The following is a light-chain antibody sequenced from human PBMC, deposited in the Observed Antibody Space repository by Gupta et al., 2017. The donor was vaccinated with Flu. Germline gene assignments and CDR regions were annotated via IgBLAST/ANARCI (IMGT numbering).Light chain of an antibody. J-gene: IGKJ2*04. Sequence: PGESATLSCRASESIGSNYLAWYLQKPGQAPRLVMYGAPDRATDISERFRGSGSGTDFTLTISRLEPDDFAVYYCQQYRTAPGSFGQGTKLEIK. CDR2: GAP. V-gene: IGKV3-20*01. CDR1: ESIGSNY. CDR3: QQYRTAPGS.